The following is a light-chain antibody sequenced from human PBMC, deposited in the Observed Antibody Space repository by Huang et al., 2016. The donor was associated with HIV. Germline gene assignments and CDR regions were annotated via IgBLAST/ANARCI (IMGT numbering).Light chain of an antibody. CDR2: AAS. CDR1: QDISSW. V-gene: IGKV1-12*01. J-gene: IGKJ1*01. Sequence: DIQMTQSPSSVSASVGDRVTITCRASQDISSWLAWYQHKPGKAPNRLISAASTLQTGVPSRFSGSGSGTDFTLTISKLQPEDYATYYCQQAASFPWTFGQGTKVEIK. CDR3: QQAASFPWT.